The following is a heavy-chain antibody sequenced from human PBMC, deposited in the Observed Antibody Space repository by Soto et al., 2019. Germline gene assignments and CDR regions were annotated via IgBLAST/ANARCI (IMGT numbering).Heavy chain of an antibody. D-gene: IGHD3-10*01. CDR2: INAGNGNT. CDR3: ARDRPSRYYGSGSYLYAFDI. Sequence: ASVKVSCKASGYTFNSYAMHWVRQAPGQRLEWMGWINAGNGNTKYSQKFQGRVTITRDTSASTAYMELSSLRSEDTAVYYCARDRPSRYYGSGSYLYAFDIWGQGTMVTVSS. V-gene: IGHV1-3*01. J-gene: IGHJ3*02. CDR1: GYTFNSYA.